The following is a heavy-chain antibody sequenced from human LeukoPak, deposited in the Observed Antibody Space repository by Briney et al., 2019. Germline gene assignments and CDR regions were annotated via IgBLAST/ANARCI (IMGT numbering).Heavy chain of an antibody. V-gene: IGHV3-64*02. CDR3: ARDKYFSAE. CDR1: GFTFSSYA. D-gene: IGHD2/OR15-2a*01. CDR2: ISSNGGST. J-gene: IGHJ4*02. Sequence: GGSLRLSCAASGFTFSSYAMHWVRQAPGKGLEYVSAISSNGGSTYYADSVKGIFTISRDNAKNSVYLQMNSLRAEDTALYYCARDKYFSAEWGQGTLVTVSS.